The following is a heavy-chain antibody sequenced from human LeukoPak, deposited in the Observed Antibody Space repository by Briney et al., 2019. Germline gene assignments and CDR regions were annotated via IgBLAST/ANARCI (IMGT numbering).Heavy chain of an antibody. CDR3: ARSALVVINAFDI. D-gene: IGHD3-22*01. Sequence: SETLSLTCTVSGGSISSYYWSWIRQPPGKGLEWIGYIYYSGSTNYNPSLKSRVTISVDTSKNQFSLKLSSVTAADTAVYYCARSALVVINAFDIWGQGTMVTVSS. CDR2: IYYSGST. CDR1: GGSISSYY. J-gene: IGHJ3*02. V-gene: IGHV4-59*01.